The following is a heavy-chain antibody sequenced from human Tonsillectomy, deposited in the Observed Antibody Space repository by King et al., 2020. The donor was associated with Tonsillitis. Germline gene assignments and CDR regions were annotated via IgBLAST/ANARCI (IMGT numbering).Heavy chain of an antibody. V-gene: IGHV1-18*01. CDR1: GYTFTSYG. CDR3: ARDPLSSIPIPPVARFDY. D-gene: IGHD3-3*01. Sequence: HVQLVESGAEVKKPGASVKVSCKASGYTFTSYGISWVRQAPGHGLEWMGWISAYNGNTNYAQKLQGRVTMTTDTSTSTAYMELRSLTSDDTAVYYCARDPLSSIPIPPVARFDYWGQGTLVTVSS. CDR2: ISAYNGNT. J-gene: IGHJ4*02.